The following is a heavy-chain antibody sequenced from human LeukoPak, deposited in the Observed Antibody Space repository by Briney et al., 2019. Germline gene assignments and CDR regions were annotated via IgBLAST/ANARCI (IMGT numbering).Heavy chain of an antibody. V-gene: IGHV6-1*01. Sequence: SQTLSLTCAISGDSVSSNSATWNWIRQSPSRGLECLVRTYYRSKWYNDYAVSVKSRITINPDTSKNQFSLQLNSVTPEDTAVYYCARGVSVAATRPFDYWGQGTLVTVSS. J-gene: IGHJ4*02. CDR2: TYYRSKWYN. CDR3: ARGVSVAATRPFDY. CDR1: GDSVSSNSAT. D-gene: IGHD6-19*01.